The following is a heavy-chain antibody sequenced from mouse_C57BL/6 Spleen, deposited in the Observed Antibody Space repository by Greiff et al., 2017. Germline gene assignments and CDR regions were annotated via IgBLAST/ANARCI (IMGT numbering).Heavy chain of an antibody. Sequence: QVQLKQSGPGLVQPSQSLSITCTVSGFSLTSYGVHWVRQPPGKGLEWLGVIWSGGSTDYNAAFISRLSISKDNSKSQVFFKMNSLQADDTAIYYCAKNEIWYFDVWGTGTTVTVSS. J-gene: IGHJ1*03. CDR1: GFSLTSYG. V-gene: IGHV2-4*01. CDR3: AKNEIWYFDV. CDR2: IWSGGST.